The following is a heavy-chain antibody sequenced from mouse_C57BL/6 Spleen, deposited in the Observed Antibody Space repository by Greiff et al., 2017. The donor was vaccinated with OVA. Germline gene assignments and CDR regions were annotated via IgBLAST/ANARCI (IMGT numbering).Heavy chain of an antibody. CDR2: IYPGDGDT. Sequence: QVQLQQSGPELVKPGASVKISCKASGYAFSSSWMNWVKQRPGKGLEWIGRIYPGDGDTNYNGKFKGKATLTADKSSSTAYMQLSSLTSEDSAVYFCARGGPYGFYAMDYWGQGTSVTVSS. CDR3: ARGGPYGFYAMDY. CDR1: GYAFSSSW. V-gene: IGHV1-82*01. J-gene: IGHJ4*01. D-gene: IGHD1-1*02.